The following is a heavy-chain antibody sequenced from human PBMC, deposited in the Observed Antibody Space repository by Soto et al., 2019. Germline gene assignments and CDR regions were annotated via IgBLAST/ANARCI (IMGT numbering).Heavy chain of an antibody. CDR3: ATHTSGSRNGPHT. Sequence: QLQLQESGPGLVKPSETLSLTCTVSGGSIKNTGANWGWVRQPPGKGLEWIGSVYYTGTTYYNQSLQSRVTISIDTSKNQYSLSVNSVAAADTAVYYCATHTSGSRNGPHTWGQGTLVTVSS. J-gene: IGHJ5*02. CDR1: GGSIKNTGAN. V-gene: IGHV4-39*01. CDR2: VYYTGTT. D-gene: IGHD1-26*01.